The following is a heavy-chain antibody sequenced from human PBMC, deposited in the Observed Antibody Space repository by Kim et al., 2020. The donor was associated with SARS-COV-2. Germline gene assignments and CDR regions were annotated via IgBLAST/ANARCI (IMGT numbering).Heavy chain of an antibody. Sequence: PGTEKGRFTISRENAKTSLYLQMSSLRAGDTAVYYCARGYSSSWYWAFDIWGQGTMVTVSS. J-gene: IGHJ3*02. D-gene: IGHD6-13*01. CDR3: ARGYSSSWYWAFDI. V-gene: IGHV3-13*01.